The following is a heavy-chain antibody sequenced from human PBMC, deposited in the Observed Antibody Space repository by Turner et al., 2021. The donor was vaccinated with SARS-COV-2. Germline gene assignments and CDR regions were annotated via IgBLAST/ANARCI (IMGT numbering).Heavy chain of an antibody. Sequence: QVQLMESGGGVVQPGRSLRLSCAASGFAFSNYRIHWVRQAPGKGLEWVAAMSPDENNKYYADSVKGRFTISRDNSKNTLFLQMNSLRPEDTAVYYCAREGQWLVRTFDIWGQGTLVTVSS. CDR1: GFAFSNYR. V-gene: IGHV3-30-3*01. CDR3: AREGQWLVRTFDI. J-gene: IGHJ3*02. D-gene: IGHD6-19*01. CDR2: MSPDENNK.